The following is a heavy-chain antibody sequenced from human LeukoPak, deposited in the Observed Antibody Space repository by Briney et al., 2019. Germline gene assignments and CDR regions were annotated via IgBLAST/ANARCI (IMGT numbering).Heavy chain of an antibody. V-gene: IGHV4-4*09. CDR2: IYITGNT. J-gene: IGHJ6*03. CDR1: GGSINTYY. Sequence: PSETLSLTCGVSGGSINTYYWCWLRRPPGKGRGWIGYIYITGNTNYNPSLKGRVTISLDTSKNQFSLNLSSVTAADTAVYYCAKHDTVFGAAHFYMDVWGKGTTVTVSS. CDR3: AKHDTVFGAAHFYMDV. D-gene: IGHD3-3*01.